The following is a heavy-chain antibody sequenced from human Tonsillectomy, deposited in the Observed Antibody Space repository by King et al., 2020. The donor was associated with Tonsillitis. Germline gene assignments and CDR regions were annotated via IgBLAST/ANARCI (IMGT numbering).Heavy chain of an antibody. J-gene: IGHJ4*02. CDR2: IYADDSDT. CDR3: ARSAYDSSGYFNYYFDY. CDR1: GYSFSSYW. D-gene: IGHD3-22*01. V-gene: IGHV5-51*01. Sequence: QLVQSGAEVTKPGESLKISCKGSGYSFSSYWIGWVRQMPGKGLEWMGIIYADDSDTRYSPSFQGQVTISVDKSMRTAYLQWSSLKASDTAIYYCARSAYDSSGYFNYYFDYWGQGTLVTVSS.